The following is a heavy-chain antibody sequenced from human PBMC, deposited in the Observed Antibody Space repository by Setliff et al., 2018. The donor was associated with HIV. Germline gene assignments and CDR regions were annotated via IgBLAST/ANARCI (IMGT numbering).Heavy chain of an antibody. CDR2: LYYSGTT. J-gene: IGHJ4*02. Sequence: SETLSLTCTVSGGSISSSSYYWGWIRQPPGKGLEWIGSLYYSGTTYYNPSLKSRLTISVDTSKNQFSLKLSSVTAADTAVYYCATHGAQWGQGTLVTVSS. V-gene: IGHV4-39*01. CDR3: ATHGAQ. CDR1: GGSISSSSYY. D-gene: IGHD1-26*01.